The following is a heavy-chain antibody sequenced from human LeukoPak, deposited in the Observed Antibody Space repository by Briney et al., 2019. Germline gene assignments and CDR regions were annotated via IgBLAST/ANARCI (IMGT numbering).Heavy chain of an antibody. CDR2: ISAYTGNT. D-gene: IGHD1-26*01. J-gene: IGHJ4*02. CDR1: GYTFTTYG. Sequence: ASVKVSFKASGYTFTTYGISWVRQAPGQGLEGMGWISAYTGNTNYAQNLQGRVTMTTDTSTTTAYMELRSLTSDDTAVYYCARRIVGATGSDYWGQGTLVTVSS. CDR3: ARRIVGATGSDY. V-gene: IGHV1-18*01.